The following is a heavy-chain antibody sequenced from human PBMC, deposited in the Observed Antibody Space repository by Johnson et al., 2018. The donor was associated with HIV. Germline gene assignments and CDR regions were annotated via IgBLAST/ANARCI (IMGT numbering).Heavy chain of an antibody. D-gene: IGHD2-2*01. V-gene: IGHV3-30*02. CDR2: ILYDGSEK. Sequence: QVQLVESGGGVVQPGGSLRLSCAASRLTFSSYGMHWVRQAPGKGLEWVTFILYDGSEKYFADSVKGRFTISRDNSKNTLYLQMSSLRLEDTALSYCAKDSSSRMGFPGFDIWGPGTMVTVSS. CDR1: RLTFSSYG. CDR3: AKDSSSRMGFPGFDI. J-gene: IGHJ3*02.